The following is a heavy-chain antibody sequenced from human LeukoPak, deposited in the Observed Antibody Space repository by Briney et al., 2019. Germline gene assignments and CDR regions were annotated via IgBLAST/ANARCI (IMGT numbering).Heavy chain of an antibody. CDR2: IYHSGST. CDR3: ARPHSSGWYRVAFDI. Sequence: SETLSLTCAVSGYSISSGYYWGWIRQPPGKGLEWIGSIYHSGSTYYNPSLKSRVTISVDTSKNQFSLKLSSVTAADTAVYYCARPHSSGWYRVAFDIWGQGTMVTVSS. CDR1: GYSISSGYY. J-gene: IGHJ3*02. V-gene: IGHV4-38-2*01. D-gene: IGHD6-13*01.